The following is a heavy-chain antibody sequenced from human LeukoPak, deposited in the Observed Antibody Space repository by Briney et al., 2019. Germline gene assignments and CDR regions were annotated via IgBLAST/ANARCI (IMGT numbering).Heavy chain of an antibody. D-gene: IGHD1-26*01. CDR2: IYPGDSDT. CDR1: GYSFTSYW. Sequence: GESLKISCKGSGYSFTSYWIGWVRQMPGKGPEWMGRIYPGDSDTRYSPSFQGQVTISADKSISTAYLQWSSLKASDTAMYYCARPVVGAYQHDAFDIWGQGTMVTVSS. CDR3: ARPVVGAYQHDAFDI. J-gene: IGHJ3*02. V-gene: IGHV5-51*01.